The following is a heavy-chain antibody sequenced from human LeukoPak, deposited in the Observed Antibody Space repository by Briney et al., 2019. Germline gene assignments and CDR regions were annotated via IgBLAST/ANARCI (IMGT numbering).Heavy chain of an antibody. J-gene: IGHJ4*02. CDR2: ISAYNGNT. CDR3: ARDMKRSSGYHPRLCYY. CDR1: GYTFTSYG. D-gene: IGHD3-22*01. Sequence: ASVKVSCKASGYTFTSYGISWVRQAPGQGLEWMGWISAYNGNTNYAQKLQGRVTMTTDTSTSTAYMELRSLRSDDTAVYYCARDMKRSSGYHPRLCYYWGQGTLVTVSS. V-gene: IGHV1-18*01.